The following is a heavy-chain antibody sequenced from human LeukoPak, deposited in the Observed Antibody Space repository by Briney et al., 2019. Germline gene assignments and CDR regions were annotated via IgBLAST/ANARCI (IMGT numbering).Heavy chain of an antibody. J-gene: IGHJ4*02. V-gene: IGHV3-30*02. Sequence: PGGSLRLSCAASGFTFNSYGMHWVRQAPGKGLEWVAFIRYDGANKYYADSVKGRFTISRDNSKNTLYLQMNSLTAEDTAVYYCAKVGHPVLGYWGQGTLVTVSS. CDR3: AKVGHPVLGY. CDR1: GFTFNSYG. CDR2: IRYDGANK. D-gene: IGHD3-16*01.